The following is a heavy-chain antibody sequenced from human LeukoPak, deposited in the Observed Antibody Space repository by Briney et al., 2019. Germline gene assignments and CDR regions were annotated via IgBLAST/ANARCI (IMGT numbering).Heavy chain of an antibody. V-gene: IGHV3-23*01. D-gene: IGHD6-6*01. Sequence: GGSLRLSCAVSGFTFSTYAMSWVRQAPGKGLEWISAVRGSGSDTYYADSVKGRFTISRDNSKNTLYLEMNGLRAEDTAVYYCAREGPTPGNVAARQRWFDPWGQGTLVTVSS. CDR3: AREGPTPGNVAARQRWFDP. CDR1: GFTFSTYA. CDR2: VRGSGSDT. J-gene: IGHJ5*02.